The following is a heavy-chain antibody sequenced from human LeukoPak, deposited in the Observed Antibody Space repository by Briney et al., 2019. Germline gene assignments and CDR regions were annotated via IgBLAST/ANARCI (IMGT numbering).Heavy chain of an antibody. V-gene: IGHV3-30*02. CDR1: GFTFSSYG. Sequence: HPGGSLRLSCAASGFTFSSYGMHWVRQAPGKGLEWVAFIRYDGSNKYYADSVKGRFTISRDNSKNTLYLQMNGLRAEDTAVYYCARPDPLSDYFDYWGQGTLVTVSS. J-gene: IGHJ4*02. CDR2: IRYDGSNK. CDR3: ARPDPLSDYFDY.